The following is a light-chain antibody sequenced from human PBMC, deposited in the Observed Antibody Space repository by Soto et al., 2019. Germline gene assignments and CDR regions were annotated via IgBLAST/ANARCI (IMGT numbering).Light chain of an antibody. J-gene: IGKJ1*01. CDR3: QHYINWPRT. Sequence: EVVMTQSPPTLSVSPGERATLSCRASQSVSTHLASYQQRPGLAPRLLIYGSSTRATGIPARFSGSGAGTEFTLTISSLQSEDFAVYYCQHYINWPRTFGQGTKVEIK. V-gene: IGKV3-15*01. CDR2: GSS. CDR1: QSVSTH.